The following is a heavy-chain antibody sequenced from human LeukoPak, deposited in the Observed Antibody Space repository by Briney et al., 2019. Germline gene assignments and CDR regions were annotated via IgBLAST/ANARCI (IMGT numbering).Heavy chain of an antibody. Sequence: ASVKVSCKASGYTFTGYYMHWVRQAPGQGLEWMGWINPNSGDTNYAQKLQGRVTMTTDTSTSTAYMELRSLRSDDTAVYYCARDYGDSGYYYYYGMDVWGQGTTVTVSS. D-gene: IGHD4-17*01. CDR1: GYTFTGYY. V-gene: IGHV1-2*02. CDR2: INPNSGDT. CDR3: ARDYGDSGYYYYYGMDV. J-gene: IGHJ6*02.